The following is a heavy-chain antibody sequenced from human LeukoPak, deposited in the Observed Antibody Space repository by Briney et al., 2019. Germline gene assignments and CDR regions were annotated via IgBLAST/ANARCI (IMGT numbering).Heavy chain of an antibody. CDR1: SFNIRGYA. V-gene: IGHV3-30*02. CDR2: IRSNGNEK. Sequence: GGSVTLSCAASSFNIRGYAMHWLPQAPGKGREGVALIRSNGNEKFYLDAVQGSFTISRDNSKNTLFLQMSSLRPEDTAVYYCAKDRDGSGSFKKRMDVWGQGTTVSVSS. D-gene: IGHD3-10*01. J-gene: IGHJ6*02. CDR3: AKDRDGSGSFKKRMDV.